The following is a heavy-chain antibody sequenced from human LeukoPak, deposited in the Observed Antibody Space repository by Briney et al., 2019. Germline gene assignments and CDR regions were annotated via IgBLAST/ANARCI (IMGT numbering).Heavy chain of an antibody. V-gene: IGHV1-2*02. D-gene: IGHD4-17*01. CDR2: INPNSGGT. CDR3: ARGYDYGDVRNYYYYYMDV. CDR1: GYTFTGYY. J-gene: IGHJ6*03. Sequence: GASVKVSCKASGYTFTGYYMHWVRQAPGQGLEWMGWINPNSGGTNYAQKFQGRVTMTRDTSISTAYMELSRLRSDDTAVYYCARGYDYGDVRNYYYYYMDVWGKGTTVTVSS.